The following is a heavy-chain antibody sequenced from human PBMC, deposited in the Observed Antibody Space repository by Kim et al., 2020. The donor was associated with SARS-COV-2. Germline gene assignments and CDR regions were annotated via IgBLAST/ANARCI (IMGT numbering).Heavy chain of an antibody. D-gene: IGHD5-12*01. CDR2: ISWNSGSI. CDR1: GFTFDDYA. CDR3: AKDISLFGPRYQSDSGYDLIAFDI. V-gene: IGHV3-9*01. J-gene: IGHJ3*02. Sequence: GGSLRLSCAASGFTFDDYAMHWVRQAPGKGLEWVSGISWNSGSIGYADSVKGRFTISRDNAKNSLYLQMNSLRAEDTALYYCAKDISLFGPRYQSDSGYDLIAFDIWGQGTMVTVSS.